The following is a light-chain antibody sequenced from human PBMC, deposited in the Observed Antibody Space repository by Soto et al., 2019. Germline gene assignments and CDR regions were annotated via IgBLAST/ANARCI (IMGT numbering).Light chain of an antibody. CDR2: GVT. Sequence: QSALTQPASVSGSPGQSITISCTGTSSDVGGYNYVSWYQQHPVKAPKLMIYGVTNRPSGVSDRLSGSKSGSTASLTISGLQAEDEADYYCSSYTSSSTPYVFGTGTKVTVL. J-gene: IGLJ1*01. V-gene: IGLV2-14*01. CDR1: SSDVGGYNY. CDR3: SSYTSSSTPYV.